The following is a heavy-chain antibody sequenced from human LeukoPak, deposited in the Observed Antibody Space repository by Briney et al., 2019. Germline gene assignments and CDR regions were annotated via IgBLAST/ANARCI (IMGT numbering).Heavy chain of an antibody. Sequence: NPSETLSLTCAVSGGSISSSSYYFWGWIRQPPGKGLEGIGSIYYSGSISYNPSLKSRVTISVDTSKNQFSLRLNSVTAADTAVYYCARQSRGSSWYWFDPWGQGTLVTVSS. V-gene: IGHV4-39*01. CDR3: ARQSRGSSWYWFDP. D-gene: IGHD6-13*01. J-gene: IGHJ5*02. CDR1: GGSISSSSYY. CDR2: IYYSGSI.